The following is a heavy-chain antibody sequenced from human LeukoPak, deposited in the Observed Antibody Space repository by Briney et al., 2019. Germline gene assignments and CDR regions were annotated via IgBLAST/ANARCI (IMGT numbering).Heavy chain of an antibody. Sequence: GGSLRLSCAASGFTFSNYAMHWVRQAPGKGLEYVSSISSNGGSTYYANSVKGRFTISRDNSKNTLYLQMGSLRADDMAVYYCAREGWLLWLGAKTGQGFDYWGRGALVTVSS. V-gene: IGHV3-64*01. CDR2: ISSNGGST. D-gene: IGHD3-10*01. CDR1: GFTFSNYA. CDR3: AREGWLLWLGAKTGQGFDY. J-gene: IGHJ4*02.